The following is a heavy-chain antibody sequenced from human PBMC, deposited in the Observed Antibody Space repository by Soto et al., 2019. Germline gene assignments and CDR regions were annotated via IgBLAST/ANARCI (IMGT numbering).Heavy chain of an antibody. J-gene: IGHJ4*02. CDR3: ARLGYCSSTSCYTAVYYFDY. V-gene: IGHV3-7*01. CDR1: GFTFSSYW. CDR2: IKQDGSEK. Sequence: GGSLRLSCAASGFTFSSYWMSWVRQAPGKGLEWVANIKQDGSEKYYVDSVKGRFTISRDNAKNSLYLQMNSLRAEDTAVYYCARLGYCSSTSCYTAVYYFDYWGQGTLVTVSS. D-gene: IGHD2-2*02.